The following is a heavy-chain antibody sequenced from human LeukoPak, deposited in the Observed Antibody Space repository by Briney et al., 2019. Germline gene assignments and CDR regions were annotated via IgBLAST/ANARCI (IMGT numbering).Heavy chain of an antibody. CDR2: INHSGST. CDR3: AREVPYSSGSRRAFDI. CDR1: GGSFSGYY. D-gene: IGHD6-19*01. J-gene: IGHJ3*02. V-gene: IGHV4-34*01. Sequence: SETLSLTCAVYGGSFSGYYWSWIRQPPGKGLEWIGEINHSGSTNYNPSLKSRVTISVDTSKNQFSLQLNSVTPEDTAVYYCAREVPYSSGSRRAFDIWGQGTMVTVSS.